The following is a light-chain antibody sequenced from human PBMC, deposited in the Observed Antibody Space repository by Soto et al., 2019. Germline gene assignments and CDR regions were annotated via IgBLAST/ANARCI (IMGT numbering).Light chain of an antibody. CDR3: LQDYSYPRT. J-gene: IGKJ1*01. V-gene: IGKV1-6*01. CDR1: QDIRTE. Sequence: AIQMTQSPSSLSASVGDRVTITCRASQDIRTELGWYQQKPGNAPKLLIYATSILQSGVPSRFSGIGSVTDFTLTISSLQPEDFATYYCLQDYSYPRTFGQGTKVEIK. CDR2: ATS.